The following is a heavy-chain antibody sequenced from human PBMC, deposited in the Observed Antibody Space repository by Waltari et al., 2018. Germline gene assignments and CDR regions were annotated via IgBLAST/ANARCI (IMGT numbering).Heavy chain of an antibody. CDR2: SIPSFGTA. CDR3: ASGPMVRGVSRYYYYMDV. D-gene: IGHD3-10*01. V-gene: IGHV1-69*14. CDR1: GGTFSSYA. Sequence: QVQLVQSGAEVKKPGSSVKVSCKASGGTFSSYAISWVRQAPGQGLEWMGGSIPSFGTANYAQKFQGRVTITADKSTSTAYMELSSLRSEDTAVYYCASGPMVRGVSRYYYYMDVWGKGTTVTVSS. J-gene: IGHJ6*03.